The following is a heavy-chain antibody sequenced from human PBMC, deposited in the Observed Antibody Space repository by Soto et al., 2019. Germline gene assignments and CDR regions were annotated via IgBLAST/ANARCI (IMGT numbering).Heavy chain of an antibody. D-gene: IGHD3-3*01. Sequence: GGSLRLSCAASGFTFSSYAMHWVRQAPGKGLEWVAVISYDGSNKYYEDAVKGRFTISRDTSKNTLYLQMNSLRAEDTAVYYCARDWVFWSGYFDYWGQGALVTVSS. CDR1: GFTFSSYA. CDR3: ARDWVFWSGYFDY. J-gene: IGHJ4*02. V-gene: IGHV3-30-3*01. CDR2: ISYDGSNK.